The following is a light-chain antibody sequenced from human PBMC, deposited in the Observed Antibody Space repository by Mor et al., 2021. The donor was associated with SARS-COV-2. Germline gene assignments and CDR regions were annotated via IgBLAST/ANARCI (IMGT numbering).Light chain of an antibody. CDR3: AVWDDSLNAFV. J-gene: IGLJ1*01. CDR2: ANT. V-gene: IGLV1-44*01. Sequence: WDQQFPGMAPKLLIYANTQRPTGVPDRFSGSKSGTSASLAVRGLQAEDEAEFYCAVWDDSLNAFVFGP.